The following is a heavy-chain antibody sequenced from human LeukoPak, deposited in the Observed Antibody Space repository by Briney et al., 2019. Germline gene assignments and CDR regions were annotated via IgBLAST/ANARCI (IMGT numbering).Heavy chain of an antibody. CDR2: SYYSGST. CDR3: ARAIYCSGGSCYLGKYYYYYMDV. V-gene: IGHV4-30-4*08. Sequence: SQTLSLTCTVSGGSISSGDYYWSWIRQPPGKGLEWIGYSYYSGSTYYNPSLKSRVTISVDTSKNQFSLKLSSVTAADTAVYYCARAIYCSGGSCYLGKYYYYYMDVWGKGTTVTVSS. CDR1: GGSISSGDYY. J-gene: IGHJ6*03. D-gene: IGHD2-15*01.